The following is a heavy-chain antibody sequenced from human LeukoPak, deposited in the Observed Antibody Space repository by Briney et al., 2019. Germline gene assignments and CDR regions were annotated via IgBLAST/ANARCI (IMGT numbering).Heavy chain of an antibody. D-gene: IGHD6-19*01. Sequence: GGSLRLSCAASGFSFSSYAMNWVRQAPGKGLEWVSAISGSGGSTYYADSVKGRFTISRDNSKNTLYLQMNSLRAEDTAVYYCAKSFSGWYYFDYWGQGTLVTVSS. V-gene: IGHV3-23*01. CDR2: ISGSGGST. CDR3: AKSFSGWYYFDY. J-gene: IGHJ4*02. CDR1: GFSFSSYA.